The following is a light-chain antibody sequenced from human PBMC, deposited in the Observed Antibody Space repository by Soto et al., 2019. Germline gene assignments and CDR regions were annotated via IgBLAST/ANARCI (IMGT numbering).Light chain of an antibody. CDR3: QQSGSSTPT. V-gene: IGKV3-20*01. J-gene: IGKJ1*01. CDR2: DAS. Sequence: VMTQSPATLSLSPGESATLSCRATRSVSSYLAWYQQKPGQAPRVIIYDASSRATGIPDRFSGSVSGTDGTLTISRLEKEDGSVYYCQQSGSSTPTFGQGTKVDIK. CDR1: RSVSSY.